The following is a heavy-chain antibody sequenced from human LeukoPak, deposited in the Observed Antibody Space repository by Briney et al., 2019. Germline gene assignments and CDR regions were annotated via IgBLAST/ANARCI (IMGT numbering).Heavy chain of an antibody. CDR3: AKTTYYDFWSGLNY. V-gene: IGHV3-23*01. D-gene: IGHD3-3*01. Sequence: PGRSMRLSCAASGFTFSSYAMSWVRQAPGKGLEWVSAIRGSGGSTYYADSVKGRFTISRDHSKNTLYLQMNNLRAEYTAVYYCAKTTYYDFWSGLNYWGQGTLVTVSS. CDR2: IRGSGGST. J-gene: IGHJ4*02. CDR1: GFTFSSYA.